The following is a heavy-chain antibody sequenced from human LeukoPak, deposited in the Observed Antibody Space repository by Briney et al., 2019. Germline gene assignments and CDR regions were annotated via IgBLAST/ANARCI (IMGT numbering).Heavy chain of an antibody. CDR3: ARRGYSFYFDY. Sequence: GESLKISCKGSGYSFSNSWIGWVRQMPGKGLEWMGIIYPGDSDTRCGPSFQGQVTISVDKSISTAYLQWSSLKASDTAMYYCARRGYSFYFDYWGQGTLVTVSS. CDR1: GYSFSNSW. J-gene: IGHJ4*02. D-gene: IGHD5-18*01. V-gene: IGHV5-51*01. CDR2: IYPGDSDT.